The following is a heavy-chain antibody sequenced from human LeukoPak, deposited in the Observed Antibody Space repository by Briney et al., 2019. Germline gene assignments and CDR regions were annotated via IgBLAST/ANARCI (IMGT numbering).Heavy chain of an antibody. D-gene: IGHD3-3*01. CDR3: AGIYGFRFPFWFDP. Sequence: GGSLRLSCAASGFTFSSYEMNWVRQAPGKGLEWVSYVSSSGSTIYYADSVKGRFTISRDNAKNSLYLQMNSLRAEDTAVYYCAGIYGFRFPFWFDPWGQGTLVTVSS. V-gene: IGHV3-48*03. CDR1: GFTFSSYE. J-gene: IGHJ5*02. CDR2: VSSSGSTI.